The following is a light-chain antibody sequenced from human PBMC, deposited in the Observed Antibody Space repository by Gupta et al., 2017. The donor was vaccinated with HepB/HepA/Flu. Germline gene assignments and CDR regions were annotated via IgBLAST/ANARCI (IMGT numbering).Light chain of an antibody. Sequence: SALPQPASVSGSPGQSITISCHGTSSDVGGYNYVSWYQQHPGKAPKLMIYDVSNRPSGVSNRFSGSKSGNTASLTISGLQAEDEADYYCSSYTSSSTLVVFGGGTKLTVL. CDR2: DVS. J-gene: IGLJ2*01. CDR3: SSYTSSSTLVV. V-gene: IGLV2-14*03. CDR1: SSDVGGYNY.